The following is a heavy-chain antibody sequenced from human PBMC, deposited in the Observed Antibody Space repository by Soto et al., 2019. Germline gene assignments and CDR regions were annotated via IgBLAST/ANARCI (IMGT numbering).Heavy chain of an antibody. CDR2: IIPIFGTA. CDR1: GGTFSSYA. J-gene: IGHJ6*02. CDR3: ARIIRHPERYYYGXDV. V-gene: IGHV1-69*13. Sequence: GAPVKVSCKASGGTFSSYAISWVRQAPGQGLEWMGGIIPIFGTANYAQKFQGRVTITADESTSTAYMELSSLRSEDTAVYYCARIIRHPERYYYGXDVWGQGTTVTVSS. D-gene: IGHD3-10*01.